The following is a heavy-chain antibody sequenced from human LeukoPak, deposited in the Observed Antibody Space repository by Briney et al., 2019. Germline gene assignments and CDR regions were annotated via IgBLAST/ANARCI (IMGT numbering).Heavy chain of an antibody. CDR1: GGSISSYY. CDR3: ARADGRLATDIDY. Sequence: SETLSLTCTVSGGSISSYYWSWVRQPPGKGLEWIGYIYYSGNTNYNPSLKSRVTISVDTSKNQFSLKLSSVTAADTAAYYCARADGRLATDIDYWGQGTLVTVSS. D-gene: IGHD5-12*01. J-gene: IGHJ4*02. V-gene: IGHV4-59*01. CDR2: IYYSGNT.